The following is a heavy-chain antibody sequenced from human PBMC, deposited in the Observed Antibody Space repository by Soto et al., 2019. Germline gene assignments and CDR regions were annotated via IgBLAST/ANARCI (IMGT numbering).Heavy chain of an antibody. D-gene: IGHD6-19*01. CDR1: GFTFISYS. Sequence: GGSLRLSCAASGFTFISYSMSWVRQAPGKGLEWVSYISSSSSTIYYADSVKGRFTISRDNAKNSLYLQMNSLRDEDTAVYYCARDRSSGWYGFDYWGQGTLVTVSS. CDR2: ISSSSSTI. V-gene: IGHV3-48*02. CDR3: ARDRSSGWYGFDY. J-gene: IGHJ4*02.